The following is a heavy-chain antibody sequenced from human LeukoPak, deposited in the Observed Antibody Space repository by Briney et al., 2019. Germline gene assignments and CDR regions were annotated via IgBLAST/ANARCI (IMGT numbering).Heavy chain of an antibody. Sequence: PGGSLRLSCAASGFTFSSFGMHWVRQAPGKGLEWVAVIWYDGSNKYYADSVKGRFTISRDNSKNTLYLQMNSLRAEDTAVYYCARDGDTTPTDVWGQGTTVTVSS. CDR3: ARDGDTTPTDV. J-gene: IGHJ6*02. D-gene: IGHD2-15*01. CDR1: GFTFSSFG. CDR2: IWYDGSNK. V-gene: IGHV3-33*01.